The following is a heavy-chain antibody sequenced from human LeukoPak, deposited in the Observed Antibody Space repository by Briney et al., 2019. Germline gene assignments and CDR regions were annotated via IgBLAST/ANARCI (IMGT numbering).Heavy chain of an antibody. Sequence: PSETLSLTCAVYGGSFSGYYWSWIRQPPGKGLEWIGEINHSGSTNYNPSLKSRVTISVDTSKNQFSLKLSSVPAADTAVYYCARGSLWFGELLPAPLDYWGQGTLVTVSS. J-gene: IGHJ4*02. V-gene: IGHV4-34*01. CDR2: INHSGST. CDR1: GGSFSGYY. CDR3: ARGSLWFGELLPAPLDY. D-gene: IGHD3-10*01.